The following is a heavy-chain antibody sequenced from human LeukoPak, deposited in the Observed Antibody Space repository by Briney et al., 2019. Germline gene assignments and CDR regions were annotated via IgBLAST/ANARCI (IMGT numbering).Heavy chain of an antibody. CDR1: GFTVSSDF. Sequence: GGSLRLSCVASGFTVSSDFMGWVRQAPGKGLQWLTLISVEGNTYYADSVKGRFTISRDSSKNALYLQMNSLRVEDTALYYCSKGRGGVWGQGTTVTVSS. CDR3: SKGRGGV. D-gene: IGHD3-10*01. J-gene: IGHJ6*02. CDR2: ISVEGNT. V-gene: IGHV3-66*01.